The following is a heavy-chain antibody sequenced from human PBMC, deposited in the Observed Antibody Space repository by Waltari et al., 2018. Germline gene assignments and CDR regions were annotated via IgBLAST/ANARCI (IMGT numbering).Heavy chain of an antibody. CDR1: GGPIRSHSYS. CDR2: IYYSGST. V-gene: IGHV4-39*01. J-gene: IGHJ4*02. Sequence: QLQLQESGPGLAKPSETLSLTCTVSGGPIRSHSYSCGLIRPPPGKGLEWIGSIYYSGSTFYNPSLKSRVTISVDMSENQFSLKLSSVTAADTAVYYCARLPTYYSGSGSYYPGYFDYWGQGTLVTVSS. CDR3: ARLPTYYSGSGSYYPGYFDY. D-gene: IGHD3-10*01.